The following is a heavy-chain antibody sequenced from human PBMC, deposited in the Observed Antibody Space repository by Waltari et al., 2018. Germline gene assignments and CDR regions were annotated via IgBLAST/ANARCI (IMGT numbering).Heavy chain of an antibody. J-gene: IGHJ3*01. CDR3: ATYLGASLGTAAFDV. V-gene: IGHV4-39*01. CDR1: GGSITSNRHS. Sequence: QLQLQESGPGLVKTSETLSLTCSVSGGSITSNRHSWGWIRQPPGQGLEWIGTMSYNGATYSSPSLKSRVTISRDTSKNQLSLKLGSVTAADTAVYYCATYLGASLGTAAFDVWGQGTMVTVSS. CDR2: MSYNGAT. D-gene: IGHD1-1*01.